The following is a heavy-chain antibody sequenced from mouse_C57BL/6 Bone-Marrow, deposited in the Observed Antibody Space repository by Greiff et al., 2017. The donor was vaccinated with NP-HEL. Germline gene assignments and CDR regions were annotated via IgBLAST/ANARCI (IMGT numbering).Heavy chain of an antibody. D-gene: IGHD2-1*01. CDR2: IYPRSGNT. Sequence: QVQLQQSGAELARPGASVKLSCKASGYTFTSYGISWVKQRTGQGLEWIGEIYPRSGNTYYNEKFKGKATLTADKSSSTAYMELRSLTSEDSAVYFCARWDYGNYAYYFDYWGQGTTLTVSS. CDR3: ARWDYGNYAYYFDY. J-gene: IGHJ2*01. CDR1: GYTFTSYG. V-gene: IGHV1-81*01.